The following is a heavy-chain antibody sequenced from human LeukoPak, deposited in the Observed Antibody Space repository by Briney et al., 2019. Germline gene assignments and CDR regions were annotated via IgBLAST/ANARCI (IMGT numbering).Heavy chain of an antibody. J-gene: IGHJ6*03. CDR2: ISSSSSTI. CDR3: ARIVKQQLVTVDYYYYYMDV. Sequence: GGSLRLSCAASGFIFSSYEMNWVRQAPGKGLEWVSYISSSSSTIYYADSVKGRFTISRDNAKNSLYLQMNSLRAEDTAVYYCARIVKQQLVTVDYYYYYMDVWGKGTTVTVSS. D-gene: IGHD6-13*01. CDR1: GFIFSSYE. V-gene: IGHV3-48*01.